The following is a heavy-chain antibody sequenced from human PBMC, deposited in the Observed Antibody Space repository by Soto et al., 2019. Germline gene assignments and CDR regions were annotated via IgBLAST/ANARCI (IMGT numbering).Heavy chain of an antibody. Sequence: QVQLVQSGAEVKKPGSSVKVSCKASGGTFSNYALISWVRQAPGQGLEWMGGIIPIDATVNYAQKFQGRITITAHESTTTAYIDLGSLRSEETAVYYCARDLLVFGYTYGDVWGQATTVTVSS. CDR2: IIPIDATV. V-gene: IGHV1-69*12. J-gene: IGHJ6*01. D-gene: IGHD3-10*02. CDR3: ARDLLVFGYTYGDV. CDR1: GGTFSNYA.